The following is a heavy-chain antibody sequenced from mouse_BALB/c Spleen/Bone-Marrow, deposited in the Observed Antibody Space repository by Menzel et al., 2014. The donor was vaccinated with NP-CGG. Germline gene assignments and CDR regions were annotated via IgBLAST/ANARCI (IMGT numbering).Heavy chain of an antibody. J-gene: IGHJ3*01. CDR2: TYPGSGST. V-gene: IGHV1-81*01. CDR1: GYTFTDSV. D-gene: IGHD2-14*01. Sequence: VQLQQSGPELVKPGASVKMSCKASGYTFTDSVIGWVKQRTGQGLEWIGETYPGSGSTYYNEKFKGKATLTADKSSNTVYMQLSSLTSEDSAVYFCARYDVPAWFAYWGQGTLVTVSA. CDR3: ARYDVPAWFAY.